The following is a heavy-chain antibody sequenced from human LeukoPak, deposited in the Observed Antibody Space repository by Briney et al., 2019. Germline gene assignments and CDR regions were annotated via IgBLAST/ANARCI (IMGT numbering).Heavy chain of an antibody. J-gene: IGHJ4*02. CDR2: IKQDGSEK. Sequence: GSLRLSCAASGFTFNNYWMSWVRQAPGKGLEWVANIKQDGSEKYYVDSVKGRFTISRDNAKNSLYLQMNSLRAEDTAVYYCARRFFDYRGQGTLVTVSS. CDR1: GFTFNNYW. CDR3: ARRFFDY. V-gene: IGHV3-7*01. D-gene: IGHD3-16*01.